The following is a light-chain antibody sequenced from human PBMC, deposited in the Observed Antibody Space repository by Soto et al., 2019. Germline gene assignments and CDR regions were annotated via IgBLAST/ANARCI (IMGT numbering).Light chain of an antibody. CDR3: SAYAGNINVL. CDR2: EVT. J-gene: IGLJ2*01. CDR1: TSDVGGYDY. Sequence: QSALTQPPSASGSPGQSVTISCTGTTSDVGGYDYVSWYQQHPGKAPKLMIYEVTKRPSGVPNRFSGSRSGNTASLTVSGLQAEDEADYYCSAYAGNINVLFGGGTKVTVL. V-gene: IGLV2-8*01.